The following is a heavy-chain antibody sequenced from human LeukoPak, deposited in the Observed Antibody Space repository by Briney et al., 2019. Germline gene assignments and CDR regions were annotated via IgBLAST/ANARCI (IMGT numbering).Heavy chain of an antibody. Sequence: GGSLRLSCVASGFTFSDYTMNWVRQSPGKGLEWVSSISTRNSYIYYVDSVKGRFTISRDNAKNSLYLQMDSLRTEDTALYYCARDKITGSYPYFFDCWGQGILVTVSS. CDR1: GFTFSDYT. J-gene: IGHJ4*02. D-gene: IGHD1-26*01. V-gene: IGHV3-21*01. CDR2: ISTRNSYI. CDR3: ARDKITGSYPYFFDC.